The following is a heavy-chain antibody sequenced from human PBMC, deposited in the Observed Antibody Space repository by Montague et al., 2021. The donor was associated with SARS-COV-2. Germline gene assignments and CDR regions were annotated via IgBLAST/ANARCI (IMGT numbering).Heavy chain of an antibody. J-gene: IGHJ4*02. V-gene: IGHV4-34*01. CDR1: GGSFIGYY. CDR3: ARRLYSFGLGTYRD. D-gene: IGHD2-15*01. Sequence: SETLSLTCTVLGGSFIGYYWGWIRQPPGKGLEWIGEINHNGNTQYNPSLKSRLTMSLDTSRTHISLQVTSVTAADTAVYFCARRLYSFGLGTYRDWGQGTLVTVSS. CDR2: INHNGNT.